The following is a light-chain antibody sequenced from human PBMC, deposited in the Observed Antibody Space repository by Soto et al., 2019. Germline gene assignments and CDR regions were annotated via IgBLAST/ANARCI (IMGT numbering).Light chain of an antibody. CDR2: HAS. V-gene: IGKV1-13*02. CDR1: QGISSA. CDR3: QQFNRFPVT. Sequence: AIPLTQSPSSLSASVGDRVTLTCRASQGISSALAWYQQKPGKAPKLLIYHASSLESGVPSRFSGSGSGTDFTLTISSLQPEDFATYYCQQFNRFPVTFGPGTKVDLK. J-gene: IGKJ3*01.